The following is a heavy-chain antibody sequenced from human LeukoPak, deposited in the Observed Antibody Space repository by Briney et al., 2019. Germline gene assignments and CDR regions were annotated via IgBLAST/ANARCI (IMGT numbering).Heavy chain of an antibody. Sequence: ASVKVSCKASGYTFTSYAMHWVRQAPGQRLEWMGWINAGNGNTKYSQEFQGRVTITRDTSASTAYMELSSLRSEDMAVYYGARGGGLRGAADDIDYWGQGTLVTVSS. V-gene: IGHV1-3*03. CDR3: ARGGGLRGAADDIDY. J-gene: IGHJ4*02. D-gene: IGHD3-10*01. CDR1: GYTFTSYA. CDR2: INAGNGNT.